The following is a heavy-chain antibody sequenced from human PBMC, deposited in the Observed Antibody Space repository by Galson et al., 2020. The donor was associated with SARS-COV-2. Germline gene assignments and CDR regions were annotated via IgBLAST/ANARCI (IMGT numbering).Heavy chain of an antibody. V-gene: IGHV3-64D*06. Sequence: GESLKISCSASGFTFSSYAMHWVRQAPGKGLEYVSAISSNGGSTYYADSVKGRFTISRDNSKNTLYLQMSSLRAEDTAVYYCVKEAPAFVVVPAEGSWPTPFDYWGQGTLVTVSS. CDR2: ISSNGGST. J-gene: IGHJ4*02. CDR1: GFTFSSYA. D-gene: IGHD2-2*01. CDR3: VKEAPAFVVVPAEGSWPTPFDY.